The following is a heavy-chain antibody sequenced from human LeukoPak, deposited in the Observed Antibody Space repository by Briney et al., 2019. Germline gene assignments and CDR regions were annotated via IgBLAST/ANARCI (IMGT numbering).Heavy chain of an antibody. CDR1: GFSFSSYS. CDR2: IHSGGNTI. Sequence: PGGSLRLSCATSGFSFSSYSMNWVRQAPGKGVEWVSYIHSGGNTIYYGDSVKGRFTISRDNAKNSLYLQMNSLRDEDTAIYYCARDPHALDYWGQGTLVTVSS. CDR3: ARDPHALDY. V-gene: IGHV3-48*02. J-gene: IGHJ4*02.